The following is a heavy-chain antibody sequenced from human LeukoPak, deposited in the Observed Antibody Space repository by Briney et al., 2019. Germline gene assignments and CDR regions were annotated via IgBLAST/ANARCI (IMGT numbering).Heavy chain of an antibody. V-gene: IGHV3-7*03. Sequence: GGSLRLSCAASGFTFSSYWMSWVRQAPGKGLEWVANIKQDGSEKYYVDSVKGRFTISRDNAKNSLYLQMNSLRAEDTAVYYCARNLIAAAGMSGSEYYFDYWAREPWSPSPQ. CDR3: ARNLIAAAGMSGSEYYFDY. J-gene: IGHJ4*02. CDR1: GFTFSSYW. CDR2: IKQDGSEK. D-gene: IGHD6-13*01.